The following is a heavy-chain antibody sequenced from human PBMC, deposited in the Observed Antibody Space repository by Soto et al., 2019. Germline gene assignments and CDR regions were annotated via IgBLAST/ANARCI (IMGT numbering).Heavy chain of an antibody. D-gene: IGHD5-12*01. V-gene: IGHV3-23*01. CDR2: ISGSAGRT. J-gene: IGHJ4*02. CDR3: AKDLHLRGYGGFDY. CDR1: GFTFSSYA. Sequence: LRLSCAASGFTFSSYAMSWVRQAPGRGLEWVSLISGSAGRTYYADSVKGRFTISRDNSRNTLYLQMNSLRGEDTAVYHCAKDLHLRGYGGFDYRGQGALVTVSS.